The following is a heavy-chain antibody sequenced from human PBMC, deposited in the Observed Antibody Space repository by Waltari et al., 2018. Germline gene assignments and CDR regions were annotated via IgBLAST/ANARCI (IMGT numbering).Heavy chain of an antibody. CDR1: GYTFTGYY. CDR2: INPNSGGT. D-gene: IGHD2-15*01. J-gene: IGHJ3*02. Sequence: QVQLVQSGAEVKKPGASVKVSCKASGYTFTGYYMHWVRQAPGQGREWMGRINPNSGGTNYAQKFQGRVTMTRDTSISTAYMELSRLRSDDTAVYYCARVILVDGTLLSTYTSDAFDIWGQGTMVTVSS. CDR3: ARVILVDGTLLSTYTSDAFDI. V-gene: IGHV1-2*06.